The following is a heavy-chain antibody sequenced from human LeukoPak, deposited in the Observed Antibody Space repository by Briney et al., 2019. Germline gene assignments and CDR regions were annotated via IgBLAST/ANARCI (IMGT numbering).Heavy chain of an antibody. Sequence: GGSLRLSCAASGFTFSSYSMNWVRQAPGKGLEWVSSISSSSSYIYYADSVKGRFTISRDNAKNSLYLQMNSLRAEDTAVYYCARPVGWLQFHSDPYFDYWGQGTLVTVSS. J-gene: IGHJ4*02. CDR2: ISSSSSYI. CDR3: ARPVGWLQFHSDPYFDY. CDR1: GFTFSSYS. D-gene: IGHD5-24*01. V-gene: IGHV3-21*01.